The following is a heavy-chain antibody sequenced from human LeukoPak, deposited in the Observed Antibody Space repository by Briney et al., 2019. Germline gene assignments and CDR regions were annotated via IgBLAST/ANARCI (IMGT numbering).Heavy chain of an antibody. CDR3: ARDYDFWSGYPYYYYGMDV. V-gene: IGHV1-18*04. Sequence: ASVKVSCKASGYTFTGYYMHWVRQAPGQGLEWMGWISAYNGNTNYAQKLQGRVTMTTDTSTSTAYMELRSLRSDDTAVYYCARDYDFWSGYPYYYYGMDVWGQGTTVTVSS. D-gene: IGHD3-3*01. CDR2: ISAYNGNT. J-gene: IGHJ6*02. CDR1: GYTFTGYY.